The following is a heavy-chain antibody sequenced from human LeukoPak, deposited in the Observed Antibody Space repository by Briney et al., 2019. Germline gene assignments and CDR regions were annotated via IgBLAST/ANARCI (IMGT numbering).Heavy chain of an antibody. J-gene: IGHJ5*02. CDR1: GFTFTRNC. CDR2: IPHDGSSA. Sequence: PGRSLRLSCVASGFTFTRNCMHWVRQAPGKGLERVAAIPHDGSSALYADSVKGRFTISRDDSKNTQYLQMNSLRIEDSAMYYCATGSDYYYASWGRGTLVTVSS. CDR3: ATGSDYYYAS. D-gene: IGHD3-3*01. V-gene: IGHV3-30*03.